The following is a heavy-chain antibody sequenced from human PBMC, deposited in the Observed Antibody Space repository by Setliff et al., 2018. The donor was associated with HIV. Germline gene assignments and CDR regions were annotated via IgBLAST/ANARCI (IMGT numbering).Heavy chain of an antibody. CDR2: IHYSGSS. CDR1: GDSISSGGYY. V-gene: IGHV4-31*03. CDR3: ARGAGYSYFDYYYYYMDV. Sequence: SETLSLTCTVSGDSISSGGYYWSWIRQHPGKGLEWIGYIHYSGSSYYNPSLRSRVTISVDTSKKQFSLKLSSVTAADTAVYYCARGAGYSYFDYYYYYMDVWGKGTTVTVSS. D-gene: IGHD5-18*01. J-gene: IGHJ6*03.